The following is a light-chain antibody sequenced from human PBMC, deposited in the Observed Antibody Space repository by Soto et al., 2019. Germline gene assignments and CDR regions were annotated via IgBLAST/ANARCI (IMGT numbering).Light chain of an antibody. Sequence: EIVLTQSPATLSLSPGERATLSCRARQSVSSYLAWYQQKPGQAPRLLIYDSSNRATGIPARFSGSGSGTDFTLTISSLEPEDFAVYYCQQRSNWPIALTFGGGTKVEIK. CDR3: QQRSNWPIALT. V-gene: IGKV3-11*01. CDR1: QSVSSY. J-gene: IGKJ4*01. CDR2: DSS.